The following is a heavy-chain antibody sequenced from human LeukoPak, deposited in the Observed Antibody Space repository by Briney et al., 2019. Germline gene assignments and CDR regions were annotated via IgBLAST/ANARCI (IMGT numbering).Heavy chain of an antibody. CDR1: GFTFGTSW. V-gene: IGHV3-7*01. J-gene: IGHJ4*02. Sequence: GGSLRLSCAASGFTFGTSWMDWVRQAPGKGLEWVANIKGDGSETNYGDYAKGRFTISRDNPKNSLYLQMYSLRVEDTAIYYCAKSLDYWGQGTLVTVSS. CDR3: AKSLDY. CDR2: IKGDGSET.